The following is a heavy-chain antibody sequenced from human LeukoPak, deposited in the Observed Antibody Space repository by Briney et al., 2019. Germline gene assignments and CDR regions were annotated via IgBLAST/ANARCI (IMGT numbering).Heavy chain of an antibody. D-gene: IGHD2-2*01. J-gene: IGHJ4*02. CDR1: GGSISSYY. CDR2: IYTSGST. CDR3: ARVDCISTSCPADY. V-gene: IGHV4-4*07. Sequence: SETLSLTCTVSGGSISSYYWSWIRQPAGKGLEWIGRIYTSGSTNYNPSLKSRVTMSVDTSKNQFSLKLSSVTAADTAVYYCARVDCISTSCPADYWGQGTLVTVSS.